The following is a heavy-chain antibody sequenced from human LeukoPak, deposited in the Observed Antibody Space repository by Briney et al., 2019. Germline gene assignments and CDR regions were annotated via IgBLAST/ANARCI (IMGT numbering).Heavy chain of an antibody. V-gene: IGHV3-7*01. J-gene: IGHJ5*02. Sequence: PGRSLRVSCAPPGFTFSSYWMSWVRQAPGKGLEWVANIKQDGSEKYYVDSVKGRFTISRDNAKNSLYLQMNSVRAEDTAVYYCARDRETYSNNWFDPWGQGTLVTVSS. D-gene: IGHD2-15*01. CDR2: IKQDGSEK. CDR3: ARDRETYSNNWFDP. CDR1: GFTFSSYW.